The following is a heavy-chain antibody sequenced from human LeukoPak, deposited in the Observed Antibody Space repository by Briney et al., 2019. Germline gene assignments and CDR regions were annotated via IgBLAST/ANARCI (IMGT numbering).Heavy chain of an antibody. CDR1: GSTFGSYW. CDR2: TNSNGSTT. CDR3: ARRIVTYYYDSRGSLDAFDI. V-gene: IGHV3-74*01. D-gene: IGHD3-22*01. Sequence: PGGPLSLSCAASGSTFGSYWMHWVRQPPGKGLLWFSLTNSNGSTTNYADSVKGRFTTSRDNAKNMLYLQMNSMRAEDTAVYYCARRIVTYYYDSRGSLDAFDIWGQGTMVTVSS. J-gene: IGHJ3*02.